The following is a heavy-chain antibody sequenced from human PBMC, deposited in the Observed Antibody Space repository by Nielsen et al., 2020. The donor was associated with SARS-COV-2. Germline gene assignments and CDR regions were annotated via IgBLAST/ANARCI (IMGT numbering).Heavy chain of an antibody. J-gene: IGHJ4*02. CDR3: ALEVDY. V-gene: IGHV3-49*03. D-gene: IGHD1-1*01. CDR2: IRNKAHGATT. CDR1: GFTFGDYA. Sequence: GESLKISCTTSGFTFGDYAMSWFRQAPGKGLEWVGFIRNKAHGATTEYAASVKGRFTISRDDSKSVAYLQMNSLKTDDTAVYYCALEVDYWGQGTLVAVSP.